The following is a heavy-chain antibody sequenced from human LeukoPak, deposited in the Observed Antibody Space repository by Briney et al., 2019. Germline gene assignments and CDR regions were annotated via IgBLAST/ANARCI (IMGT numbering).Heavy chain of an antibody. Sequence: TGGSLRLSCAASGFIVSNYWMHWVRQDPGKGLLWVSRINTDGSSTSYADSVKGRFTISRDNAKNTVYLQMNSLRADDTAVYYCARVYFSAASFDYWGQGTLVTVSS. V-gene: IGHV3-74*01. J-gene: IGHJ4*02. CDR3: ARVYFSAASFDY. CDR1: GFIVSNYW. D-gene: IGHD3-3*01. CDR2: INTDGSST.